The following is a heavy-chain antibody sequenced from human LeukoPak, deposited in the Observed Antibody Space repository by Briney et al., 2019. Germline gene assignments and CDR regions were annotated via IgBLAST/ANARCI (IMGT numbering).Heavy chain of an antibody. CDR3: ARLIGDGYQKYYYYYMDV. Sequence: PSETLSLTCTVSGGSISSYYWSWIRQPPGKGLEWIGYIYTSGSTNYNPSLKSRVTISVDTSKNQFSLKLSSVTAADTAVYYCARLIGDGYQKYYYYYMDVWGKGTTVTVSS. CDR2: IYTSGST. V-gene: IGHV4-4*09. D-gene: IGHD5-24*01. CDR1: GGSISSYY. J-gene: IGHJ6*03.